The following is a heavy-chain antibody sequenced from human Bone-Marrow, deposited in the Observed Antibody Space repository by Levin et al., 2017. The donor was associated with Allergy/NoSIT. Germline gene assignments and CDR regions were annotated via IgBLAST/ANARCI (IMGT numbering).Heavy chain of an antibody. Sequence: SETLSLTCSVSGGSISGTFYHWGWIRQPPGKGLEWIGSVLSNGGTYYNPSLKSRATISVDTSKNQFSLQLSSVTAADTALYFCARDFPKSFNYSPGDQWGQGTMVTVTS. CDR1: GGSISGTFYH. CDR3: ARDFPKSFNYSPGDQ. V-gene: IGHV4-39*07. CDR2: VLSNGGT. D-gene: IGHD5-24*01. J-gene: IGHJ4*02.